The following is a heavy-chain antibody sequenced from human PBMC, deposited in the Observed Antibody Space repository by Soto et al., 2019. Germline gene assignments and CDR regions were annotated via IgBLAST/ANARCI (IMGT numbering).Heavy chain of an antibody. J-gene: IGHJ5*02. CDR1: GGSVSSGSYY. CDR3: ARESIAAARTWFDP. D-gene: IGHD6-13*01. V-gene: IGHV4-61*01. Sequence: SETLYLTCTVSGGSVSSGSYYCSWIRQPPGKGLEWIGYIYYSVSTNYNPSLKSRVTISVDTSKNQFSLKLSSVTAADTAVYYCARESIAAARTWFDPWGQGTLVTVS. CDR2: IYYSVST.